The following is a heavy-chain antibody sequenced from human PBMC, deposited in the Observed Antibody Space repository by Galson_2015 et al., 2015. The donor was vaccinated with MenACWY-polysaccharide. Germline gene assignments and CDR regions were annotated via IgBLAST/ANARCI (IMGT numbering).Heavy chain of an antibody. V-gene: IGHV3-74*01. CDR2: INPAATII. D-gene: IGHD5-18*01. J-gene: IGHJ5*01. Sequence: SLRLSCAASGFTFSNHWMHWVRQAPGEGRVWVSRINPAATIIKHADSVKCRFAIARDNARDTLYLEMNSRRAEETGVYFCARDRVDAVVLYDHTMLDSWGQGVLVTVSS. CDR1: GFTFSNHW. CDR3: ARDRVDAVVLYDHTMLDS.